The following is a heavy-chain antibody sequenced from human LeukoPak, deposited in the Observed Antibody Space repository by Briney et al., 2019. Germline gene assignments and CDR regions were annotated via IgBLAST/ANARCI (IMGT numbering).Heavy chain of an antibody. CDR1: GFSFRSYS. J-gene: IGHJ1*01. CDR2: ISAGSSFI. CDR3: ARADCNGGTCYGDYFDH. D-gene: IGHD2-15*01. V-gene: IGHV3-21*01. Sequence: GGSLGLSCAASGFSFRSYSLKWVRQAPGKGLEWVSSISAGSSFIFYAESVKGRFTISRDQAKNSLSLHMSSLRAEDTAVYYCARADCNGGTCYGDYFDHWGQGTLVTVSS.